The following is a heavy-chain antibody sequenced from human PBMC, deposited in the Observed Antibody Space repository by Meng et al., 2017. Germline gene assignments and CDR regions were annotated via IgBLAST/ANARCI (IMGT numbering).Heavy chain of an antibody. CDR3: AHRLGPSGGSWDVGYFDH. J-gene: IGHJ4*02. D-gene: IGHD1-1*01. CDR2: IYWDDDK. V-gene: IGHV2-5*02. CDR1: GFSLGTSGVG. Sequence: SGPTLVKPTQTLTLTCSLSGFSLGTSGVGVGWVRQPPGKALEHLALIYWDDDKRYNPSLKSRLTIAKGTSNSHVVLMMTNMDPVDTATYYCAHRLGPSGGSWDVGYFDHWGQGIPVTSPQ.